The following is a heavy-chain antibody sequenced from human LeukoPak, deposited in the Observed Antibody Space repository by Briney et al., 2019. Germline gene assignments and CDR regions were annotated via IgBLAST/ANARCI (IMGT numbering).Heavy chain of an antibody. V-gene: IGHV3-30*12. CDR2: ISYNAGYK. D-gene: IGHD2-21*02. J-gene: IGHJ4*02. Sequence: GGSLRLSCAASGFTFSNYGLHWVRQAPGKRLEWVAVISYNAGYKHYTDSVKGRFTISRDDSKSTVYLQMNSLRAEDTALYYCAREPIDGDCQFDYWGQGTLVTVSS. CDR3: AREPIDGDCQFDY. CDR1: GFTFSNYG.